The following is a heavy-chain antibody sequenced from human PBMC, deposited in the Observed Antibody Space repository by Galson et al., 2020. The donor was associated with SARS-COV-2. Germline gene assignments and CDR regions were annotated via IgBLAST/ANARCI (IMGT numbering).Heavy chain of an antibody. J-gene: IGHJ5*02. V-gene: IGHV3-23*01. CDR3: AKKVLITATPANYVDP. Sequence: GGSLRLSCAASGFTFSNYVMSWVRQAPGKGLEWVSTITENSGNTYYADSVKGRFTISRDDSKSTLSLQMNSLRAEDTAVYYCAKKVLITATPANYVDPGCQGTLVTVSS. D-gene: IGHD2-15*01. CDR2: ITENSGNT. CDR1: GFTFSNYV.